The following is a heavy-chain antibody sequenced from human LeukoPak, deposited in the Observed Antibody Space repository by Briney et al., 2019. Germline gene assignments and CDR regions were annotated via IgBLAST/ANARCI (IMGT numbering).Heavy chain of an antibody. CDR1: GASISSGRYY. J-gene: IGHJ4*02. V-gene: IGHV4-31*03. D-gene: IGHD3-22*01. CDR2: IYYRGST. Sequence: SQTLSLTCTVSGASISSGRYYWIWIRHLPGKGLEWIAYIYYRGSTYYNPSLKSRVIISIDTSNNQFSLNLISVTAADTAVYYCARHRVADSSGYNYPFDYWGQGTLVTVPP. CDR3: ARHRVADSSGYNYPFDY.